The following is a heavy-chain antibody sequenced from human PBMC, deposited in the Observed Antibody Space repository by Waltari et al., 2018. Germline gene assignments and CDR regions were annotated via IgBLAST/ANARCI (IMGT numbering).Heavy chain of an antibody. J-gene: IGHJ4*02. CDR1: GGSFSGDF. Sequence: QVQLQQWGTRVLKPSETLSLTCAVHGGSFSGDFWAWIRQPPGKGLEWIGEINQDGNTNYNPSLKSRVSISADMSKNQFSLKVTSVTAADTAVYYCASPAGRYSRSPFFDYWGQGTLVTVSS. V-gene: IGHV4-34*01. CDR3: ASPAGRYSRSPFFDY. CDR2: INQDGNT. D-gene: IGHD6-6*01.